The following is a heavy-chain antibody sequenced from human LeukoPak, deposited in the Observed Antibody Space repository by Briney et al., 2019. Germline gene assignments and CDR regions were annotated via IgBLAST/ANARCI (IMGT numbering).Heavy chain of an antibody. J-gene: IGHJ4*02. CDR1: GYTFTGYY. CDR3: ATGVATAFTY. CDR2: INPDSGDS. Sequence: ASVKVSCMASGYTFTGYYFHWVRQAPGQGLEWMAWINPDSGDSYSAPKFQGRVTMTRDTSINTASMEVSWLTSDDTAVYYCATGVATAFTYWGQGTLVTVSS. V-gene: IGHV1-2*02. D-gene: IGHD3-3*01.